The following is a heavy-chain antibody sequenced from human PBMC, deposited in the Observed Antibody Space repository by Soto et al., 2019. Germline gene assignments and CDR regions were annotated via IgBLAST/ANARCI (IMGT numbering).Heavy chain of an antibody. CDR3: ATLDSYYGMDI. Sequence: SQTLSLTCLVYGGASSGYPGSWIRQAPGKGLEWIGAINQRGSTNYSPSLKSRVTRSVDTSKKQFSLKLNSVTDADTALYYCATLDSYYGMDIWGQGTTVTVSS. CDR1: GGASSGYP. J-gene: IGHJ6*02. V-gene: IGHV4-34*01. D-gene: IGHD1-1*01. CDR2: INQRGST.